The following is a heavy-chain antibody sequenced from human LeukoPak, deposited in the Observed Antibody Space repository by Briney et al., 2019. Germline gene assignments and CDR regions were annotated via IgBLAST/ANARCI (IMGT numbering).Heavy chain of an antibody. CDR3: ATDPSGRVCDS. Sequence: PGGSLRLSCAASGFTFSNYWMHWVRQAPGKGLVWVSRINSDGSSISYADSVKGRFTISRDNAKNTLYLQMNSLRAEDTAVYYCATDPSGRVCDSWGQGTLVTASS. D-gene: IGHD3-10*01. V-gene: IGHV3-74*01. CDR2: INSDGSSI. J-gene: IGHJ4*02. CDR1: GFTFSNYW.